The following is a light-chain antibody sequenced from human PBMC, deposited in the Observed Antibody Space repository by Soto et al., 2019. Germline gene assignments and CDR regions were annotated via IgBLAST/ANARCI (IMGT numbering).Light chain of an antibody. J-gene: IGKJ5*01. CDR3: QQANSFPIT. CDR1: QGISSF. CDR2: AAS. Sequence: IQLTQSPSSLSASVGDSVTITCRASQGISSFLAWYQQKPGKAPKLLIYAASTLQSGVPSRFSGSGPGTDFTLTISSLQPEELATYYCQQANSFPITFGQGTRLEIK. V-gene: IGKV1-9*01.